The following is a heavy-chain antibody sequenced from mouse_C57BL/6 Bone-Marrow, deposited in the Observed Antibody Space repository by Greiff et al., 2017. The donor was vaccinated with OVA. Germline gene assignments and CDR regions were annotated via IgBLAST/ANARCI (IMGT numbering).Heavy chain of an antibody. J-gene: IGHJ2*01. V-gene: IGHV1-74*01. Sequence: VQLQQSGPELVKPGASVKISCKASGYAFSSSWMNWVKQRPGQGLEWIGRIHPSDSDTNYNQKFKGKATLTVDKSSSTAYMQLSSLTSEDSAVYYCAMGYFDYWGQGTTLTVSS. CDR1: GYAFSSSW. CDR3: AMGYFDY. CDR2: IHPSDSDT.